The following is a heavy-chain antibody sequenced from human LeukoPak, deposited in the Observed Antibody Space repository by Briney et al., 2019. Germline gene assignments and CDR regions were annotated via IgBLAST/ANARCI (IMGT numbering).Heavy chain of an antibody. CDR3: AKTFYDSGSYWGAFDY. Sequence: GGPLRLSCAASGFTFTIYGMNWVRQAPGRGLWWVSGISGSDYTTYYADSVKGRFTISRDNSKNTLYLQMNGLRAEDTAIYYCAKTFYDSGSYWGAFDYWGQGTLVTVSS. D-gene: IGHD3-10*01. J-gene: IGHJ4*02. V-gene: IGHV3-23*01. CDR1: GFTFTIYG. CDR2: ISGSDYTT.